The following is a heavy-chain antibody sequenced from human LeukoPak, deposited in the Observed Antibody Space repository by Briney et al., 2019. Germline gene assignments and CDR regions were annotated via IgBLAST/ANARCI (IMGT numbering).Heavy chain of an antibody. D-gene: IGHD6-13*01. J-gene: IGHJ4*02. CDR3: AKGDSSSWYVRV. Sequence: GGTLRLSCAASGFTFSSYGMSWVRQAPGKGLEWVSAISGSGGSTYYADSVKGRFTISRDNSKNTLYLQMNSLRAEDTAVYYCAKGDSSSWYVRVWGQGTLVTVSS. V-gene: IGHV3-23*01. CDR2: ISGSGGST. CDR1: GFTFSSYG.